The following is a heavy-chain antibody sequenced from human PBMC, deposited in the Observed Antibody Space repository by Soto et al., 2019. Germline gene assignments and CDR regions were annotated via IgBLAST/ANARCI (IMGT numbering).Heavy chain of an antibody. CDR2: IDSGDGTT. J-gene: IGHJ4*02. V-gene: IGHV3-11*01. D-gene: IGHD6-13*01. CDR3: VRPYYSSSWFPFDR. CDR1: GFDFGDYY. Sequence: PGGSLGLSCPVSGFDFGDYYMSWIRQAPGKGLEWVSYIDSGDGTTYYTDSVKGRFTISRDNAKKTVYLQMSSLRVEDTALYYCVRPYYSSSWFPFDRWGQGTLVTVS.